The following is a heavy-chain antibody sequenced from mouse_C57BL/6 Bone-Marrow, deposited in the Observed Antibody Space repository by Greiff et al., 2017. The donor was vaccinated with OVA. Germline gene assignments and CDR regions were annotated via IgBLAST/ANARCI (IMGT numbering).Heavy chain of an antibody. CDR2: IWGVGST. Sequence: VHLVESGPGLVAPSQSLSITCTVSGFSLTSYGVDWVRQSPGKGLEWLVVIWGVGSTNYNSALKSRLSISKDNSKSQVFLKMNSLQTDDTAMYYCARIGGFAYWGQGTLVTVSA. CDR3: ARIGGFAY. J-gene: IGHJ3*01. CDR1: GFSLTSYG. V-gene: IGHV2-6*01.